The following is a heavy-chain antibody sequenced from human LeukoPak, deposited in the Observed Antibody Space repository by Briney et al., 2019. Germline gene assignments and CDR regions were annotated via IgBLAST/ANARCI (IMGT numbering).Heavy chain of an antibody. CDR1: GGSISSYY. CDR3: ARQRSSYGLYYFDY. D-gene: IGHD5-18*01. V-gene: IGHV4-59*08. CDR2: IYYSGST. J-gene: IGHJ4*02. Sequence: SETLSLTCTVSGGSISSYYWSWLRQPPGKGLEWIGYIYYSGSTNYNPSLKSRVTISVDTSKNQFSLKLSSVTAADTAVYYCARQRSSYGLYYFDYWGQGTLVTVSS.